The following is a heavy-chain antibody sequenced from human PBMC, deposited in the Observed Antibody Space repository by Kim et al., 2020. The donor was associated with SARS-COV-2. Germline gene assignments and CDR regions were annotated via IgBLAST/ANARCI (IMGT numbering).Heavy chain of an antibody. V-gene: IGHV3-7*03. CDR3: ARVSSGSSSWYWFDA. D-gene: IGHD6-13*01. Sequence: AAVKGRFPLPRNNAKHSLYLQMNSLRAEDTAVYYCARVSSGSSSWYWFDAWGQGTLVTVSS. J-gene: IGHJ5*02.